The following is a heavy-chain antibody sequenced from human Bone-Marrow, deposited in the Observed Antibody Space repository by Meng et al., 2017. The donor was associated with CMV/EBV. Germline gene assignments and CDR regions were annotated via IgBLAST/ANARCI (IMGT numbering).Heavy chain of an antibody. J-gene: IGHJ6*02. CDR1: GGSISSYY. CDR3: AGGSGSRLYGNSSGYYYYGLDV. D-gene: IGHD6-6*01. Sequence: SETLSLTCTVSGGSISSYYWSWIRQTPGKGLEWIGYIYYSGSTNYNPSLKSRVTISVDTSKNHFSLRLTSVTAADTAVYYCAGGSGSRLYGNSSGYYYYGLDVWGQGTTVTVSS. CDR2: IYYSGST. V-gene: IGHV4-59*01.